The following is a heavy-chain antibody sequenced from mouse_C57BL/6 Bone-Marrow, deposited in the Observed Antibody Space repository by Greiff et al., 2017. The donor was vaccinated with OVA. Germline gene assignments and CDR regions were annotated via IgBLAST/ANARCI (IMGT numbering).Heavy chain of an antibody. CDR2: INPNNGGT. CDR3: ARFSNYDGYYAMDY. D-gene: IGHD2-5*01. J-gene: IGHJ4*01. Sequence: EVKLQQSGPELVKPGASVKISCKASGYTFTDYYMNWVKQSHGKSLEWIGDINPNNGGTSYNQKFKGKATLTVDKSSSTAYMELRSLTSEDSAVYYCARFSNYDGYYAMDYWGQGTSVTVSS. V-gene: IGHV1-26*01. CDR1: GYTFTDYY.